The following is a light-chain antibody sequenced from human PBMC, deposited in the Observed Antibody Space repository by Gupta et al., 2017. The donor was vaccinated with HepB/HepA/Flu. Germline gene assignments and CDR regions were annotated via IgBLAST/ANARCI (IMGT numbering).Light chain of an antibody. V-gene: IGLV1-44*01. CDR2: SNN. J-gene: IGLJ2*01. Sequence: QSVLTQPPSASGAPGQRVTLSCSGSSSNIGSNSVNWYQQLPGTAPKLLMHSNNQRPSGVPDRFSGSKSGTSASLAISGLQSEDEADYYCAAWDDRLNGRVFGGGTKLTVL. CDR3: AAWDDRLNGRV. CDR1: SSNIGSNS.